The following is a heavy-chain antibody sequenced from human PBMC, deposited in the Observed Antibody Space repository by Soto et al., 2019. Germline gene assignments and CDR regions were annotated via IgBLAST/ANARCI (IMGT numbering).Heavy chain of an antibody. CDR3: ARVGYYGSGSYYDLDAFDI. Sequence: GGSLRLSCAASGFTFSSYGMHRVRQAPGKGLEWVAVIWYDGSNKYYADSVKGRFTISRDNSKNTLYLQMNSLRAEDTAVYYCARVGYYGSGSYYDLDAFDIWGQGTMVTVSS. D-gene: IGHD3-10*01. V-gene: IGHV3-33*01. J-gene: IGHJ3*02. CDR2: IWYDGSNK. CDR1: GFTFSSYG.